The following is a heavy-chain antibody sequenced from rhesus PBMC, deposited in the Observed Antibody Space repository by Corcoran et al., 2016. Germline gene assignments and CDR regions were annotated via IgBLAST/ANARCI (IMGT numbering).Heavy chain of an antibody. CDR3: ARAGISAAGLDY. CDR2: TYYRSKWYN. CDR1: GDSVSSNNPT. J-gene: IGHJ4*01. Sequence: QVQLQESGPGLVKPSQTLSLTCAISGDSVSSNNPTWNWIRQSPSRGLEWLGRTYYRSKWYNDDAQSVQNRISLNPDTSKNQFSLQLNSVTPEDMAVYYCARAGISAAGLDYWGQGVLVTVSS. D-gene: IGHD6S26*01. V-gene: IGHV6-1*01.